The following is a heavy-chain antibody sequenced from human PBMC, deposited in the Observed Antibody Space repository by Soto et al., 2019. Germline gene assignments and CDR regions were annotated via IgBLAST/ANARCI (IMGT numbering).Heavy chain of an antibody. J-gene: IGHJ4*02. CDR3: ARDLFIDNDYGDYGVKDY. D-gene: IGHD4-17*01. V-gene: IGHV1-46*01. Sequence: QVQLVQSGAEVKKPGASVKVSCKASGYTFTSYYMHWVRQAPGQGLEWMGIINPSGGSTSYAQQFQGRVTMTRDTSTSTVDMELSSLRSEDTAVYYCARDLFIDNDYGDYGVKDYWGQGTLVTVSS. CDR2: INPSGGST. CDR1: GYTFTSYY.